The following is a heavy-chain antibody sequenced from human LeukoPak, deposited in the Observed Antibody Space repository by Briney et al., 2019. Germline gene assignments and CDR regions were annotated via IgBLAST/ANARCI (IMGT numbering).Heavy chain of an antibody. CDR3: ARDAGGYPDY. D-gene: IGHD2-8*02. CDR2: IYPGNSET. Sequence: ESLKISWKGDGYRFTDYWIGWMCQMPEKDLEWLGTIYPGNSETRYRPSLQGQVTISADKSITTAYLQWSNLKASDTAMYFCARDAGGYPDYWGQGTLVTVSS. CDR1: GYRFTDYW. J-gene: IGHJ4*02. V-gene: IGHV5-51*01.